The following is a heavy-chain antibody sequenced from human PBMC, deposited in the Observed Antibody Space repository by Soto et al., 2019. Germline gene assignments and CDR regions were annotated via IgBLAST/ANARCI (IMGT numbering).Heavy chain of an antibody. J-gene: IGHJ4*02. CDR1: GFTFSDYY. D-gene: IGHD4-17*01. CDR3: ARDGTPPRYGDDYFDY. V-gene: IGHV3-11*01. CDR2: ISSSGSTI. Sequence: QVQLVEAGGGLVKPGGSLRLSCAASGFTFSDYYMTWIRQAPGKGLEWVSYISSSGSTIYYADSVKGRFTISRDNAKNSLYLQMNSLRADDTAVYYCARDGTPPRYGDDYFDYWGQGTLVTVSS.